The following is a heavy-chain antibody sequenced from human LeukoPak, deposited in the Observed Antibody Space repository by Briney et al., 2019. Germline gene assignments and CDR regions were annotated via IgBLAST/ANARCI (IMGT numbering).Heavy chain of an antibody. CDR1: GYSFSRYW. CDR2: IDPDDSYT. Sequence: GESLKISCKTSGYSFSRYWISWVRQVPGKGLEWMGRIDPDDSYTSYSPSSQGHVTISVDKSTSTAPLQWSSLKASDPAMYYCARHSYGYGGGLADSWGQGTLITVSS. D-gene: IGHD5-18*01. J-gene: IGHJ4*02. V-gene: IGHV5-10-1*01. CDR3: ARHSYGYGGGLADS.